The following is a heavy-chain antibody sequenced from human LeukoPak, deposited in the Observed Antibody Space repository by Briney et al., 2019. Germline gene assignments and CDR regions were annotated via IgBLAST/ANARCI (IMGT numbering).Heavy chain of an antibody. CDR1: GGSISSDY. D-gene: IGHD6-19*01. CDR3: AYGSGWYGY. V-gene: IGHV4-59*01. J-gene: IGHJ4*02. Sequence: SETLSLTCTVSGGSISSDYWSWIRQPPGKGLEWIGYIYYSGGTNYNPSLKSRVTISVDTSKNQFSLKLSSVTAADTAVYYCAYGSGWYGYWGQGTLVTVSS. CDR2: IYYSGGT.